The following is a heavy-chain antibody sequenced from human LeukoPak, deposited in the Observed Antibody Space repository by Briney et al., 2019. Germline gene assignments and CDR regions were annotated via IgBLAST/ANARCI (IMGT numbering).Heavy chain of an antibody. CDR2: ISGSGDST. Sequence: GGSLRLSCAASGFTFSSYAMSWVRQAPGKGLEWVSAISGSGDSTYYADSVKGRFTISRDNSKNTLSLQMNSLRVEDTAVYYCARQYSQVAFDVWGQGTTVTVSS. CDR3: ARQYSQVAFDV. D-gene: IGHD5-18*01. V-gene: IGHV3-23*01. J-gene: IGHJ3*01. CDR1: GFTFSSYA.